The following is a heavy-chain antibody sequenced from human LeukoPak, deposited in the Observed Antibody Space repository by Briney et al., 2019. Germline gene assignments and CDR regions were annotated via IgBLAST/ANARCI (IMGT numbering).Heavy chain of an antibody. D-gene: IGHD2-8*01. CDR1: GYTFTGHY. V-gene: IGHV1-2*06. CDR2: INPNSGGA. J-gene: IGHJ4*02. CDR3: ARGHGGGTIDY. Sequence: GASVKVSCKASGYTFTGHYTHWVRQAPGQGLEWMGRINPNSGGANYAQKFQGRVTMTRDTSISTAYMELSGLRSDDTAVYYCARGHGGGTIDYWGQGTLVTVSS.